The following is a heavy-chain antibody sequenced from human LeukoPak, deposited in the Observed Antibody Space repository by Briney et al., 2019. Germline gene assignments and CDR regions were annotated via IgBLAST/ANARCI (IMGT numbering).Heavy chain of an antibody. Sequence: SEALSLTCTVSGGSISSYYWSWIRQPAGTALEWIGRIYTSGTITYNPSLKSRVTMSVDTSKNQFSLKLSSVTAADTAVYYCARDSGTTGEVKFDPWGQGTLVTVSS. J-gene: IGHJ5*02. CDR2: IYTSGTI. CDR1: GGSISSYY. CDR3: ARDSGTTGEVKFDP. D-gene: IGHD3-10*01. V-gene: IGHV4-4*07.